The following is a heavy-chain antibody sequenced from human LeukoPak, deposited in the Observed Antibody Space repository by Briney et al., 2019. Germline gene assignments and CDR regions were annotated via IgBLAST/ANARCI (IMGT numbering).Heavy chain of an antibody. D-gene: IGHD1-26*01. V-gene: IGHV1-18*01. CDR1: GYTSTSYG. CDR3: ARAPYSGRYNVEVH. CDR2: ISAYNGNT. Sequence: ASVKVSCKASGYTSTSYGISWVRQAPGQGLEWMGWISAYNGNTNYAQKFQGRVTMTTDTSASTAYMELRSLRSDDTAVFYCARAPYSGRYNVEVHWGQGTLVTVSS. J-gene: IGHJ4*02.